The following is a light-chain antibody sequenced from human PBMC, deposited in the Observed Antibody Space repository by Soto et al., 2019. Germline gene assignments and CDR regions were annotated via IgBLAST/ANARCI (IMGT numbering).Light chain of an antibody. J-gene: IGKJ2*01. Sequence: DIQMTQSPSSLSASIGVRVTITCRASQNINSHLNWYQQKPGNAPKVIIDAAASLQSGVPSRFSGRGSGTEFTLTISSVVAEEFSYYSCRQSRVTTLFTFGKGTNLEIK. CDR3: RQSRVTTLFT. CDR2: AAA. CDR1: QNINSH. V-gene: IGKV1-39*01.